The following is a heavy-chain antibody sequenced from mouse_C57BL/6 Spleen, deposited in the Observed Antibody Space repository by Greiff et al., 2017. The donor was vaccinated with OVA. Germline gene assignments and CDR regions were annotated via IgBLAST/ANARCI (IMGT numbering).Heavy chain of an antibody. J-gene: IGHJ3*01. D-gene: IGHD2-2*01. CDR1: GYTFTSYG. V-gene: IGHV1-81*01. Sequence: VKLQQSGAELARPGASVKLSCKASGYTFTSYGISWVKQRTGQGLEWIGEIYPRSGNTYYNEKFKGKATLTADKSSSTAYMELRSLTSEDSAVYFCARRGDGYDGFAYWGQGTLVTVSA. CDR2: IYPRSGNT. CDR3: ARRGDGYDGFAY.